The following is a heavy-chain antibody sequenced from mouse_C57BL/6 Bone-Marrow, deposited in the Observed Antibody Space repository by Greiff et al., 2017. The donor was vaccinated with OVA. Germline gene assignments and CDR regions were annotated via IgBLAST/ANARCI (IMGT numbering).Heavy chain of an antibody. CDR3: ARRWGLPWYFDV. D-gene: IGHD2-4*01. Sequence: VQRVESGAELARPGASVKLSCKASGYTFTSYGINWVKQRTGQGLEWIGEIYPRSGNTYYNEKFKGKATLTADKSSSTAYMELRSLTSEDSAVYFGARRWGLPWYFDVWGTGTTVTVSS. V-gene: IGHV1-81*01. CDR1: GYTFTSYG. CDR2: IYPRSGNT. J-gene: IGHJ1*03.